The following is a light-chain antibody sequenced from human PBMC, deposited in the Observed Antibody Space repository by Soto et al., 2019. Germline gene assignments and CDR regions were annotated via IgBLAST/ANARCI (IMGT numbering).Light chain of an antibody. CDR1: SSNLGSNS. J-gene: IGLJ2*01. CDR2: SNN. CDR3: ASWDDSLNGVV. V-gene: IGLV1-44*01. Sequence: QSVLTQPPSASGTPGQRVTISCSGSSSNLGSNSVNWYQQVPGAAPKLVIHSNNRRPSGVPDRLSGSKSGTSASLAISGLQSEDEADYYCASWDDSLNGVVFGGGTQLTVL.